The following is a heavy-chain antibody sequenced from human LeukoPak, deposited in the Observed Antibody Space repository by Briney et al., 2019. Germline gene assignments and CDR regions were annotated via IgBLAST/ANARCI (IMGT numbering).Heavy chain of an antibody. Sequence: GESLKISCKGSGYSFTTNWIGWVRQMPGKGLEWMGIIYPSDSDTRYNPSFQGQVTISADKSISTASLQWRSLKASDTAIYYCARLSPGVGATAEYWGQGTLVTVSS. V-gene: IGHV5-51*01. CDR3: ARLSPGVGATAEY. CDR1: GYSFTTNW. D-gene: IGHD1-26*01. J-gene: IGHJ4*02. CDR2: IYPSDSDT.